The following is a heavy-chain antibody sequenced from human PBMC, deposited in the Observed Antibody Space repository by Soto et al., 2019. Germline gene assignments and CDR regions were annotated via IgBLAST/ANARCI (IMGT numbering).Heavy chain of an antibody. Sequence: ASVKVSCKASGSTFTNYGISWVRQAPGQGLEWMGWISAYNGNTNYAQRLQGRVTMTTDTSTSTAYMELRSLRSDDTAVYYCARDYYDSSGYYPGYEYFQHWGQGTLVTVSS. CDR2: ISAYNGNT. J-gene: IGHJ1*01. D-gene: IGHD3-22*01. V-gene: IGHV1-18*01. CDR3: ARDYYDSSGYYPGYEYFQH. CDR1: GSTFTNYG.